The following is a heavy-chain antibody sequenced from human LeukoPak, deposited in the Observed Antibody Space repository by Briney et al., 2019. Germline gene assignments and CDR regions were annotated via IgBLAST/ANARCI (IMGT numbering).Heavy chain of an antibody. D-gene: IGHD1-26*01. CDR3: ARGMGATAY. CDR1: GFTFSSYG. J-gene: IGHJ4*02. CDR2: ISYDGSNK. V-gene: IGHV3-30*03. Sequence: GGSLRLSCAASGFTFSSYGMHWVRQAPGKGLEWVAVISYDGSNKYYADSVKGRFTISRDNSKNTLYLQMNSLRAEDTAVYYCARGMGATAYWGQGTLVTVSS.